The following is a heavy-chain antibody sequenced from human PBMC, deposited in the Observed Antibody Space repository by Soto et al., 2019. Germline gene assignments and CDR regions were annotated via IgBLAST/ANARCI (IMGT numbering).Heavy chain of an antibody. CDR3: ARSPNDSSGYYLGTFDY. CDR2: IYHSGST. D-gene: IGHD3-22*01. CDR1: GGSISSSNW. V-gene: IGHV4-4*02. J-gene: IGHJ4*02. Sequence: QVQLQESGPGLVKPSGTLSLTCAVSGGSISSSNWWSWVRQPPGKGLEWIGEIYHSGSTNYNPSLTSRVTIAVDKSKNQCSLKLSSVTAADTAVYYCARSPNDSSGYYLGTFDYWGQGTLVTVSS.